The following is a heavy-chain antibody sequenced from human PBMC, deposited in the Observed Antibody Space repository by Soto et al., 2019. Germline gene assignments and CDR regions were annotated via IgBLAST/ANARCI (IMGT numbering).Heavy chain of an antibody. D-gene: IGHD2-8*01. Sequence: XGSLRLSCAASGFTLSSYSMTWVRQAPGKGLEWVAHITVSAGTTYYADSVKGRFTISRDTSRNTVYLQMNSLRAEDTALYYCAKCMQAYWNYEAHHIWGQGTMVTVSS. CDR3: AKCMQAYWNYEAHHI. J-gene: IGHJ3*02. CDR1: GFTLSSYS. CDR2: ITVSAGTT. V-gene: IGHV3-23*01.